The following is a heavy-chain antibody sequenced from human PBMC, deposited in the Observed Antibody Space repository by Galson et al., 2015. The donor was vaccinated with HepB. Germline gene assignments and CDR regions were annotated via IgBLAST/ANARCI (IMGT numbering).Heavy chain of an antibody. V-gene: IGHV5-51*01. CDR3: ARQYCSGGSCSYYFDY. CDR1: GYSFTSYW. Sequence: QSGAEVKKPGESLKISCKGSGYSFTSYWIGWVRQMPGKGLEWMGIIYPGDSDTRYSPSFQGQVTISADKSISTAYLQWSSLKASDTAMYYCARQYCSGGSCSYYFDYWGQGTLVTVSS. J-gene: IGHJ4*02. D-gene: IGHD2-15*01. CDR2: IYPGDSDT.